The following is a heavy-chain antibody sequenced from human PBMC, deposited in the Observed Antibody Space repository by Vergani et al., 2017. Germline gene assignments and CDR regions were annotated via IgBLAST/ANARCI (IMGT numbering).Heavy chain of an antibody. CDR3: ATDSVPGIAYGMDV. CDR1: GDIFPGFY. CDR2: INPNNGDT. V-gene: IGHV1-2*02. D-gene: IGHD6-13*01. J-gene: IGHJ6*02. Sequence: LVQSGAEVKKPGASVKVSCMSSGDIFPGFYIHWVRQAPGQGLEWMGWINPNNGDTNYAQKFQGRVTMTRDTSISTAYMELSRLRSDDTAVYYCATDSVPGIAYGMDVWGQGTPVTVSS.